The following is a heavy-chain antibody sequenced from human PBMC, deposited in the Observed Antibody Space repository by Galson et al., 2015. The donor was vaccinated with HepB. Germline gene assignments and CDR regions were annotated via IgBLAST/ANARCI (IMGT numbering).Heavy chain of an antibody. Sequence: SLRLSCAASGFTFSSYWMSWVRQAPGKGLEWVANIKQDGSEKYYVDSVKGRFTISRDNAKNSLYLQMNSLRAEDTAVYYCARETMVRGVITFDYWGQGTLVTVSS. CDR3: ARETMVRGVITFDY. V-gene: IGHV3-7*03. CDR2: IKQDGSEK. D-gene: IGHD3-10*01. J-gene: IGHJ4*02. CDR1: GFTFSSYW.